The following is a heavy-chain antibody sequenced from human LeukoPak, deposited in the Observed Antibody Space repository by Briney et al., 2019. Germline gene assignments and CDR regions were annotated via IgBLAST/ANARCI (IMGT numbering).Heavy chain of an antibody. J-gene: IGHJ3*02. CDR3: ARDPWVDGSGWGWAFDI. CDR1: GGSISSYY. V-gene: IGHV4-4*07. Sequence: SETLSLTCTVSGGSISSYYWSWIRQPAGKGLEWIGRIYTSGSTNYNPSLKSRVTMSVDTSKNQFSLKLSSVTAADTAVYYCARDPWVDGSGWGWAFDIWGQGTMVTVSP. D-gene: IGHD6-19*01. CDR2: IYTSGST.